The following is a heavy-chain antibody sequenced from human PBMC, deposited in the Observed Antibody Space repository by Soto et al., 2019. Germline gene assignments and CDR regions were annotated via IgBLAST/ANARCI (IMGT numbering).Heavy chain of an antibody. CDR3: ARGGYYYDSSGYTKTATRPQYYYDCGVDV. J-gene: IGHJ6*02. V-gene: IGHV3-33*01. CDR1: GFTFSSYG. D-gene: IGHD3-22*01. CDR2: IWYDGSNK. Sequence: GGSLRLSCAASGFTFSSYGMHCVRQAPGKGLEWVAVIWYDGSNKYYADSVKGRFTISRDNSKNTLYLQMNSLRAEDTAVYYCARGGYYYDSSGYTKTATRPQYYYDCGVDVWGQGTTVTVSS.